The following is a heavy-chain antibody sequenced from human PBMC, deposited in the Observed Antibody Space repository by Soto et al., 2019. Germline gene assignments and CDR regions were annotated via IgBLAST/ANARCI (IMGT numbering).Heavy chain of an antibody. Sequence: VKVSCKASGGTFSSYAISWVRQAPGQGLEWMGGIIPIFGTANYAQKFQGRVTITADESTSTAYMELSSLRSEDTAVYYCARDRRNIVVVPDSHHHRTATFDGMDALGQGTTVTVS. D-gene: IGHD2-2*01. CDR1: GGTFSSYA. CDR2: IIPIFGTA. CDR3: ARDRRNIVVVPDSHHHRTATFDGMDA. J-gene: IGHJ6*02. V-gene: IGHV1-69*13.